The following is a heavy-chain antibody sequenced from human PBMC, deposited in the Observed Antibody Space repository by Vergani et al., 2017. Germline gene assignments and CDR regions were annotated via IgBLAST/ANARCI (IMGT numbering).Heavy chain of an antibody. V-gene: IGHV3-23*04. CDR3: GRGSDNYN. Sequence: EVQLVESGGSLVRPGGSLRLSCVASGFTFSSHAMSWVRQGHGQGLEWVSSIKNTGDSTHYADSVKGRFTISRDNSKNTLYLQMNSLRVEDTAVYYCGRGSDNYNWGQGTLVTVSS. D-gene: IGHD5-24*01. J-gene: IGHJ4*02. CDR1: GFTFSSHA. CDR2: IKNTGDST.